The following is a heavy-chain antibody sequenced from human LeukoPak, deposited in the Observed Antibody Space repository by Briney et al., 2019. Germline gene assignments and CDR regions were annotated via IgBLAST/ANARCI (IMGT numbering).Heavy chain of an antibody. Sequence: GGSLRLSCAASGFTVSSNYMSWVRQAPGKGLEWVAFIRYDGSNKYYADSVKGRFTISRDNSKNTLYLQMNSLRAEDTAVYYCAKDDIVATPTDAGYWGQGTLVTVSS. D-gene: IGHD5-12*01. CDR3: AKDDIVATPTDAGY. V-gene: IGHV3-30*02. CDR1: GFTVSSNY. CDR2: IRYDGSNK. J-gene: IGHJ4*02.